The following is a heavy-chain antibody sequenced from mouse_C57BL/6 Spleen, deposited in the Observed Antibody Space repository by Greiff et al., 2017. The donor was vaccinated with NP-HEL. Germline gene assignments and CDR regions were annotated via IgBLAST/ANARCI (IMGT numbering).Heavy chain of an antibody. Sequence: VQLKQSGPELVKPGASVKISCKASGYSFTGYYMNWVKQSPEKSLEWIGEINPSTGGTTYNQKFKAKATLTVDKSSSTAYMQLKSLTSEDSAVYYCARSWAYYSNYGYFDVWGTGTTVTVSS. CDR1: GYSFTGYY. J-gene: IGHJ1*03. V-gene: IGHV1-42*01. CDR2: INPSTGGT. CDR3: ARSWAYYSNYGYFDV. D-gene: IGHD2-5*01.